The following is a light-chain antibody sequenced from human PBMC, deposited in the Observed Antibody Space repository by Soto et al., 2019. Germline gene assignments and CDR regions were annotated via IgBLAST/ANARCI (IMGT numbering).Light chain of an antibody. CDR3: QYYGSSPFT. CDR1: QSVRSSY. V-gene: IGKV3-20*01. Sequence: EIVLTQSPGTLSLSPGERATLSCRASQSVRSSYLAWYQERPGRAPRLLIYGASSRATGIPDRFSGSGSGTDFARTISRLEPEEFVVYYCQYYGSSPFTFGPGTKLEIK. CDR2: GAS. J-gene: IGKJ2*01.